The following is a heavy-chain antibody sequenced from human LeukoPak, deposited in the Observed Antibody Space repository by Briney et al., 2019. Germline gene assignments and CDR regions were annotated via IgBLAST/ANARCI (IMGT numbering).Heavy chain of an antibody. CDR1: GFTFSSYA. CDR2: ISYDGSTT. Sequence: GGSLRLSCSASGFTFSSYAMHWVRQAPGQGLEWVAIISYDGSTTHYSNSVKGRSTISRENSRNTVYLQMNTLRPEDTAVYYCARGHGSGSFLIDYWGQGTLVTVSS. D-gene: IGHD3-10*01. CDR3: ARGHGSGSFLIDY. J-gene: IGHJ4*02. V-gene: IGHV3-30-3*01.